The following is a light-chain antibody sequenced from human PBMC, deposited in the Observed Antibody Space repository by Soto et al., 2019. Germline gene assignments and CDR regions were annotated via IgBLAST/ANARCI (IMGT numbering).Light chain of an antibody. CDR1: HDVRSW. Sequence: DIQMTPSPSSVSASVGDRVTISCRASHDVRSWLAWYQQKPGKAPNLLIYGASTLQTGVPSRFSGSGSGTDVTLTISSLQPEDFATYYCQQANGDPWTFGQGTKVEIK. CDR3: QQANGDPWT. V-gene: IGKV1-12*02. J-gene: IGKJ1*01. CDR2: GAS.